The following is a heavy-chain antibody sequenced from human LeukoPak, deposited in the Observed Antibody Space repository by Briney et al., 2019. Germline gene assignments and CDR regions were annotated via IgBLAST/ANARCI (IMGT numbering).Heavy chain of an antibody. J-gene: IGHJ4*02. D-gene: IGHD1-26*01. CDR1: GGTFISYA. V-gene: IGHV1-69*04. Sequence: GASVKVSFKASGGTFISYAISWVRQAPGQGLEWMGRIIPILGIANYAQKFQGRVTITADKSTSTAYMELSSLRSEDTAVYYCATPESGSYYISGDYWGQGTLVTVSS. CDR2: IIPILGIA. CDR3: ATPESGSYYISGDY.